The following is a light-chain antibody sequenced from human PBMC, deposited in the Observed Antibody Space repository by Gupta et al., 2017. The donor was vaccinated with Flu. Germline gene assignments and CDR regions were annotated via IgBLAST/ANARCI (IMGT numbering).Light chain of an antibody. CDR1: TSDVGGSKY. Sequence: SALSQPASVSGSPGQSVTVSCTGSTSDVGGSKYVSWYQQDPGKAPKLLIYEVNNRPSGISDRFSGSKSGNTASLTISGLQAEDEAEYHCASDTSSSTLIFGSGTRVIVL. V-gene: IGLV2-14*01. CDR2: EVN. CDR3: ASDTSSSTLI. J-gene: IGLJ1*01.